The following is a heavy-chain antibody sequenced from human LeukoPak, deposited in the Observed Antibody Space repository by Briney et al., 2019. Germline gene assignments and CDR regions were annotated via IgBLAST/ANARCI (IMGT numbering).Heavy chain of an antibody. CDR3: ATIRQQLVEGNWFDP. D-gene: IGHD6-13*01. J-gene: IGHJ5*02. V-gene: IGHV1-24*01. Sequence: ASVKVSCKVSGYTLTELSMHWVRQAPGKGLEWMGGFDPEDGETIYAQKFQGRVTMTEDTSTDKAYMELSSLRSEDTAVYYCATIRQQLVEGNWFDPWGQGTLVTVSS. CDR2: FDPEDGET. CDR1: GYTLTELS.